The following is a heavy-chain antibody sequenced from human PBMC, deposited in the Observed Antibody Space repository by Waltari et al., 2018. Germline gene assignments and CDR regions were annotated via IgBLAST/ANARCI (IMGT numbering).Heavy chain of an antibody. D-gene: IGHD3-22*01. J-gene: IGHJ5*02. CDR3: ARLDRYSDYNWFDP. CDR2: IYHRGGT. Sequence: QVQLQESGPGLVKPSETLSLTCTVSGYSINNGYYWGWIRQPPGKGLEWIGTIYHRGGTKYNPSLKSRVAISVDTSKKQFSLKLTSVTAADAAVYYCARLDRYSDYNWFDPWGQGTLVTVSS. CDR1: GYSINNGYY. V-gene: IGHV4-38-2*02.